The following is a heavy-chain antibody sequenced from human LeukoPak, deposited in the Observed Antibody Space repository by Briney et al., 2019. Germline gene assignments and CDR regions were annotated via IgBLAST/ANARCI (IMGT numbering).Heavy chain of an antibody. Sequence: SVKVSCKASGGTFSSYAISWVRQAPGQGLEWMRGIIPIFGTANYAQKFQGRVTITADESTSTAYMELSSLRAEDTAVYYCAREGPYCIDGICYRKNWFDPWGQGTLVTVSS. D-gene: IGHD2-8*01. J-gene: IGHJ5*02. CDR2: IIPIFGTA. CDR3: AREGPYCIDGICYRKNWFDP. V-gene: IGHV1-69*13. CDR1: GGTFSSYA.